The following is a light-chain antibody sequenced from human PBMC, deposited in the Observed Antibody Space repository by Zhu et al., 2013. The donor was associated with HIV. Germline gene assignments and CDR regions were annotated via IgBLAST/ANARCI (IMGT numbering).Light chain of an antibody. V-gene: IGLV2-18*02. CDR3: SSYTSSRTVV. Sequence: QSALTQPPSVSGSPGQSVTISCTGTRNDVGRYNRISWYQQTPATAPKLMISEVTDRPLGVPDRFSGSKSDNTASLTISGLQAEDEATYYCSSYTSSRTVVFGGGTKVTVL. CDR2: EVT. CDR1: RNDVGRYNR. J-gene: IGLJ2*01.